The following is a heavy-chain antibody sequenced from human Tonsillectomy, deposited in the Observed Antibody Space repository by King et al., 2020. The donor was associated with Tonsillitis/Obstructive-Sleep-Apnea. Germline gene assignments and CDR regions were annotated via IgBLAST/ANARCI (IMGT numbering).Heavy chain of an antibody. CDR1: GFTFSSYW. J-gene: IGHJ4*02. D-gene: IGHD6-19*01. Sequence: VQLVESGGGLVQPGGSLRLSCAASGFTFSSYWMSWVRQAPGKGLEWLANIKQDGSEKNYVDSVKGRFTISGDNAKNSLYLQMNSLRAVDTAVYYCARVRGSGCLDYWGQGTLVTVSS. CDR3: ARVRGSGCLDY. CDR2: IKQDGSEK. V-gene: IGHV3-7*04.